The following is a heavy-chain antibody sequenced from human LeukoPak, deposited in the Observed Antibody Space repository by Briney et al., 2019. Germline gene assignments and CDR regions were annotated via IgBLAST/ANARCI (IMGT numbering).Heavy chain of an antibody. CDR1: GYTFTGYY. CDR2: INPNSGGT. V-gene: IGHV1-2*02. D-gene: IGHD1-26*01. CDR3: ARGPKSLACSGSYPA. J-gene: IGHJ5*02. Sequence: GASVKVSCKASGYTFTGYYMHWLRQAPGQGLEWMGWINPNSGGTNYAQKFQGRVTMTRDTSISTAYMELSRLRSDDTAVYYCARGPKSLACSGSYPAWGPRTLVTVSS.